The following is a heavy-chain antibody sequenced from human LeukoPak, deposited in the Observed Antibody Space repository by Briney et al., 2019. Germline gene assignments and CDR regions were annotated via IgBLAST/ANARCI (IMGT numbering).Heavy chain of an antibody. V-gene: IGHV1-8*03. CDR2: MNPNSGNT. CDR1: GYTFTSYD. J-gene: IGHJ4*02. CDR3: ARFSPDCSGGSCYSDY. D-gene: IGHD2-15*01. Sequence: ASVKVSCKASGYTFTSYDINWVRQATGQGLEGMGWMNPNSGNTGYAQKFQGRVTITRNTSISTAYMELSSLRSEDTAVYYCARFSPDCSGGSCYSDYWGQGTLVTVSS.